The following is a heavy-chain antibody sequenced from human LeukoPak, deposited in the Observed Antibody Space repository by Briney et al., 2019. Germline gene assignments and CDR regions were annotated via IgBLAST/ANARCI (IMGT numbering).Heavy chain of an antibody. V-gene: IGHV3-15*01. D-gene: IGHD3-22*01. CDR2: IKSKTDGGTT. Sequence: PGGSLRLSCAASGFTFSNAWMSWVRQAPGKGLEWVGRIKSKTDGGTTDYAAPVKGRFTISRDDSKNTLYLQMNSLKTEDTAVYYCQLYDSGHDAFDIWGQGTMVTVSS. CDR3: QLYDSGHDAFDI. J-gene: IGHJ3*02. CDR1: GFTFSNAW.